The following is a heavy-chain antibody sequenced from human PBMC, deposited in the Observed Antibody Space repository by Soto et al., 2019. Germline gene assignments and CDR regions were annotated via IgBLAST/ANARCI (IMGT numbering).Heavy chain of an antibody. CDR2: ISGSGDST. CDR3: AKGRGYSYGSGVLSDY. V-gene: IGHV3-23*01. Sequence: EVQLLESGGGLVQPGGSLRLSCAASGFTFSTFAMSWVRQAPGKGLEWVSAISGSGDSTYYADSVKGRFTISRDNSKNTLYLQMNSLRAEDTAVYYCAKGRGYSYGSGVLSDYWGQGTLVTVSS. J-gene: IGHJ4*02. D-gene: IGHD5-18*01. CDR1: GFTFSTFA.